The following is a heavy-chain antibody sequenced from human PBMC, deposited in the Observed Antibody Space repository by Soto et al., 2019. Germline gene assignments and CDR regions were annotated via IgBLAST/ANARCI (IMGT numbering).Heavy chain of an antibody. J-gene: IGHJ6*02. Sequence: SVKVSYKPSGGTFSGYAISWVRQAPGHRLKWMGGINPLIASTSYAQKFQGRVTMTRDTSTSAVYMELSSLRSEDTAVYYCARVSGSYFLYYYGMDVWGQGT. D-gene: IGHD1-26*01. CDR1: GGTFSGYA. CDR3: ARVSGSYFLYYYGMDV. V-gene: IGHV1-69*10. CDR2: INPLIAST.